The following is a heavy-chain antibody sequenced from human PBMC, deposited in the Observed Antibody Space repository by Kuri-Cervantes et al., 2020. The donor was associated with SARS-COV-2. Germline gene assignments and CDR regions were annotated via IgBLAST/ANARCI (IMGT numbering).Heavy chain of an antibody. CDR3: ASGASSGWYGLSQDYFDY. CDR1: GFTFSSYG. J-gene: IGHJ4*02. D-gene: IGHD6-19*01. V-gene: IGHV3-30*19. CDR2: IWYDGSNK. Sequence: GESLKISCAASGFTFSSYGMHWVRQAPGKGLEWVAVIWYDGSNKYYADSVKGRFTISRDNSKNTLYLQKNSLSAEDTAVYYCASGASSGWYGLSQDYFDYWGQGTLVTVSS.